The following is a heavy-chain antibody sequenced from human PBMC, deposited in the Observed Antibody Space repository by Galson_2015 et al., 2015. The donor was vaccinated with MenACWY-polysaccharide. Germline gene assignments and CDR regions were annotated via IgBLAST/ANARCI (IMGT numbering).Heavy chain of an antibody. V-gene: IGHV1-69*13. CDR2: IIPIFGTA. CDR1: GGTFSSYA. D-gene: IGHD3-22*01. Sequence: SVKVSCKASGGTFSSYAISWVRQAPGQGLEWMGGIIPIFGTANYAQKFQGRVTITADESTSTAYMELSSLRSEDTAVYYCARARDPNYDSSVRWFDPWGQGTLVTVSS. J-gene: IGHJ5*02. CDR3: ARARDPNYDSSVRWFDP.